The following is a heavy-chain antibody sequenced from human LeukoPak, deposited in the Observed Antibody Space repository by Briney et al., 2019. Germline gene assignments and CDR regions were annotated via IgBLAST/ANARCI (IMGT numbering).Heavy chain of an antibody. CDR3: ARDRDYGDYRWHYYYGMDV. D-gene: IGHD4-17*01. Sequence: GGSLRLSCAASGFTFSSYSMNWVRQAPGKGLEWVSSISSSSSYIYYADSVKGRFTISRDNAKNSLYLQVNSLRAEDTAVYYCARDRDYGDYRWHYYYGMDVWGQGTTVTVSS. V-gene: IGHV3-21*01. CDR2: ISSSSSYI. CDR1: GFTFSSYS. J-gene: IGHJ6*02.